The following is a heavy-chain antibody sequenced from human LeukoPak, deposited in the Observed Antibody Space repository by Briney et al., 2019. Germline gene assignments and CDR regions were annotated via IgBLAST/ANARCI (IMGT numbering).Heavy chain of an antibody. J-gene: IGHJ5*02. D-gene: IGHD2-15*01. CDR1: GGSFSGYY. V-gene: IGHV4-34*01. Sequence: PSETLSLTCAVYGGSFSGYYWSWIRQAPGKGLKWIGEINLRGNTNYNPSLKSRVTISVDTSKNQFSLKLSSVTAADTAVYYCVTEPGYCTGGRCYGGWFDPWGQGTLVTVSS. CDR2: INLRGNT. CDR3: VTEPGYCTGGRCYGGWFDP.